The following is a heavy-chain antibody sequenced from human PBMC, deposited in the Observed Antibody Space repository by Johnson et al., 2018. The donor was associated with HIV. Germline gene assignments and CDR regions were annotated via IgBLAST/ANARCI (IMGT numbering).Heavy chain of an antibody. V-gene: IGHV3-30*04. CDR3: ARDGHSSTPRCAFDI. CDR1: GFTFSSYA. CDR2: ISYDGGNK. Sequence: QVQLVESGGGVVQPGRSLRLSCAASGFTFSSYAMHWVRQAPGKGLEWVAVISYDGGNKYYADSVKGRFPISRDNSKNTLYLKMNSRRPEDTAVYYCARDGHSSTPRCAFDIWGQGTMVTVSS. D-gene: IGHD6-13*01. J-gene: IGHJ3*02.